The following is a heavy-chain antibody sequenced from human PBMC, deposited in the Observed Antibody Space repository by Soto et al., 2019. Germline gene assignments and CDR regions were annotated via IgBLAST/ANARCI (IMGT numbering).Heavy chain of an antibody. CDR1: GGTFSSNI. Sequence: QVQLVQSGAEVKKPGSSVKVSCKASGGTFSSNIIIWVRQAPGQGLEWMGKIIPILGIANYAQQFQGRVTITADKSTSTAYMELSSLRSEDTAVYYCARGFGSGSYAVDYWGLGTLVTVSS. D-gene: IGHD3-10*01. V-gene: IGHV1-69*02. CDR2: IIPILGIA. CDR3: ARGFGSGSYAVDY. J-gene: IGHJ4*02.